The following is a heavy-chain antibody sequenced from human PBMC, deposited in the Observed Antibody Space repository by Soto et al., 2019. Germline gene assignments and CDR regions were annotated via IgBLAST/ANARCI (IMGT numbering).Heavy chain of an antibody. Sequence: QVQLQESGPGLVKPSQTLSLTCTVSGGSISSGGYYWSWIRQHPGKGLEWIGYIYYSGSTYYNPSLKGRVTISGDTSKNQFSLKLSSVTAADTAVYYCARAVTLNVAYCGGDCYSVYFDYWGQGTLVTVSS. J-gene: IGHJ4*02. CDR2: IYYSGST. CDR1: GGSISSGGYY. V-gene: IGHV4-31*03. D-gene: IGHD2-21*02. CDR3: ARAVTLNVAYCGGDCYSVYFDY.